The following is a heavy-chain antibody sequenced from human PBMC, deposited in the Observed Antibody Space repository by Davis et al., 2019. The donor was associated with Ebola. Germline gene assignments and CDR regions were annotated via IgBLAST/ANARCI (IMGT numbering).Heavy chain of an antibody. CDR3: AAGRATVTTRWFDP. V-gene: IGHV4-30-2*01. Sequence: SETLSLTCTVSGGSVSSGSYYWSWIRQPPGKGLEWIGYIYHSGSTYYNPSLKSRVTISVDRSKNQFSLKLSSVTAADTAVYYCAAGRATVTTRWFDPWGQGTLVTVSS. CDR1: GGSVSSGSYY. J-gene: IGHJ5*02. CDR2: IYHSGST. D-gene: IGHD4-17*01.